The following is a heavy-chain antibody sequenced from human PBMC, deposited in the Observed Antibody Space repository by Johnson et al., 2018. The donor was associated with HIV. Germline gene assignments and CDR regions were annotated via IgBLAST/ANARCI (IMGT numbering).Heavy chain of an antibody. Sequence: QMQLVESGGGVVQPGRSLRLSCAASGFTFSNYGMHWVRQAPGKGLEWVAVISSDGTNKYYADSVKGRFTISRDNSWNTLYLEMKSLSAEDTAVYYCASPTSGYSGVKAFDIWGQGTMVTVSS. CDR1: GFTFSNYG. D-gene: IGHD3-22*01. CDR2: ISSDGTNK. CDR3: ASPTSGYSGVKAFDI. J-gene: IGHJ3*02. V-gene: IGHV3-30*19.